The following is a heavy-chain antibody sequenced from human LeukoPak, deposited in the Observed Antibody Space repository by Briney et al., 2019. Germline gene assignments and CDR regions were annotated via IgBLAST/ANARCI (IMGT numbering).Heavy chain of an antibody. CDR3: ARDCKVGGWYGYYYYGMDV. CDR1: GYTFTSYY. Sequence: ASVKVSCKASGYTFTSYYMHWVRQAPGQGLEWMGIINPSGGSTSYAQKFQGRVTMTRDTSTSTVYMELSSLRSEDTAVYYCARDCKVGGWYGYYYYGMDVWGQGTTVTVSS. D-gene: IGHD6-19*01. CDR2: INPSGGST. V-gene: IGHV1-46*01. J-gene: IGHJ6*02.